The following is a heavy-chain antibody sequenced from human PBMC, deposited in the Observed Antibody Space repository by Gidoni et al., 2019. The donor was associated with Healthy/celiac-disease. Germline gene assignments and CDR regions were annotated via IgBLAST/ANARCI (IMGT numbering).Heavy chain of an antibody. CDR3: ARGQAYYEFWSGYSYYFDY. V-gene: IGHV3-33*01. CDR2: IWYDGSNK. D-gene: IGHD3-3*01. Sequence: PGKGLEWVAVIWYDGSNKYYADSVKGRFTISRDNSKNTLYLQMNSLRAEDTAVYYCARGQAYYEFWSGYSYYFDYWGQGTLVTVSS. J-gene: IGHJ4*02.